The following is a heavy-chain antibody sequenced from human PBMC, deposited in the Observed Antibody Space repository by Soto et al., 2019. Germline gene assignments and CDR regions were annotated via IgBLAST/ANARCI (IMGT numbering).Heavy chain of an antibody. CDR2: ISTYNGNT. V-gene: IGHV1-18*01. J-gene: IGHJ4*02. D-gene: IGHD6-13*01. CDR1: GYTFISYG. CDR3: ARAGYSTSWVGISATGVHGVEIDY. Sequence: QVLLEQSGAEVKRAGASVKVSCKASGYTFISYGIAWVRQAPGQGLEWMGWISTYNGNTKYAQKFQDRVTMTTDTSTSTAYMDVRSLRSDDTAVYYCARAGYSTSWVGISATGVHGVEIDYWGQGTLVTASS.